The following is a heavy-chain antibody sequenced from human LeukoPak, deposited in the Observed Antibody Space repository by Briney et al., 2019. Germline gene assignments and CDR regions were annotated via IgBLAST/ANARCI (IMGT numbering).Heavy chain of an antibody. CDR3: ARLGQWLVGGYYYYYGMDV. CDR1: GYSFTSYW. Sequence: GESLKISCKGSGYSFTSYWIGWVRQMPGKGLEWMGIIYPGDSDTRYSPSFQGQVTISADKSISTAYLQWSSLKASDTAMYYCARLGQWLVGGYYYYYGMDVWGQGTTVTVSS. CDR2: IYPGDSDT. V-gene: IGHV5-51*01. J-gene: IGHJ6*02. D-gene: IGHD6-19*01.